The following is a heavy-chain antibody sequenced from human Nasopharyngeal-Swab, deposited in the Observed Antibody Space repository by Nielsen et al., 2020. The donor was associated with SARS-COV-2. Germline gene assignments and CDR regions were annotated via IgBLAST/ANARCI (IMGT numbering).Heavy chain of an antibody. D-gene: IGHD6-19*01. V-gene: IGHV5-10-1*01. Sequence: KVSCKGSGYSFTSYWIGWVRQMPGKGLEWMGRIDPSDSYTNYSPSFQGHVTISADKSISTAYLQWSSLKASDTAMYYCARQGQQWLVNYYYYGMDVWGQGTTVTVSS. CDR2: IDPSDSYT. CDR3: ARQGQQWLVNYYYYGMDV. CDR1: GYSFTSYW. J-gene: IGHJ6*02.